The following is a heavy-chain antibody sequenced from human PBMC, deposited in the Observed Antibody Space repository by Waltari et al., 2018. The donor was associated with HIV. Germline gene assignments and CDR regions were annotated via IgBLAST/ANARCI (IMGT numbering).Heavy chain of an antibody. CDR3: AKGVRGRPTQQPPHWFDP. Sequence: QLQLQESGPGLVKPSQSLSLTCSVVGGSLSSGGYSWSWIRQPPGKGLEFIGYIDPFGSTYYTPSLKSRVSISVDRSKNQFSVKLRSVTAADTAVYYCAKGVRGRPTQQPPHWFDPWGQGILVSVSS. J-gene: IGHJ5*02. CDR1: GGSLSSGGYS. D-gene: IGHD6-13*01. V-gene: IGHV4-30-2*01. CDR2: IDPFGST.